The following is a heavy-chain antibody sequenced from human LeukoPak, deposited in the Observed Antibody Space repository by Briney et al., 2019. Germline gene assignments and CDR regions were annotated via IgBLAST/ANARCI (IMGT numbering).Heavy chain of an antibody. D-gene: IGHD3-3*01. CDR2: ISGSGGST. CDR3: AKGNVLRFLECPGGDAFDT. V-gene: IGHV3-23*01. Sequence: PGGSLRLSCAASGFTFSSYAMSWVRQAPGKGLEWVSAISGSGGSTYYADSVKGRFTISRDNSKNTLYLQMNSLRAEDTAVYYCAKGNVLRFLECPGGDAFDTWGQGTMVTVSS. CDR1: GFTFSSYA. J-gene: IGHJ3*02.